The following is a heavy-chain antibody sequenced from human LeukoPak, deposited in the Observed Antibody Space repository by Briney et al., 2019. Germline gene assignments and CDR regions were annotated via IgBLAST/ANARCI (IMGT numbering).Heavy chain of an antibody. D-gene: IGHD6-13*01. CDR1: GFTFSSYA. CDR2: ISGSGGST. CDR3: AKCPYSSSCSWFDP. Sequence: GGSLRLSCAASGFTFSSYAMSWVRQAPGKGLEWVSAISGSGGSTYYADSVKGRFTISRDNSKNTLYLQMNGLRAEDTAVYYCAKCPYSSSCSWFDPWGQGTLVTVSS. V-gene: IGHV3-23*01. J-gene: IGHJ5*02.